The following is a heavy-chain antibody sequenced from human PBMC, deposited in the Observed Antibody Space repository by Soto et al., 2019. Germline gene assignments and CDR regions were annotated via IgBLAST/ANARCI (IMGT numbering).Heavy chain of an antibody. Sequence: GGSLRLSCAASGFTVSSNYMSWARQAPGKGLEWVSVIYSGGSTYYADSVKGRFTISRDNSKNTLYLQMNSLGAEDTDVYYCARESATVTTHWYFDLWGRGTLVTVSS. CDR1: GFTVSSNY. CDR3: ARESATVTTHWYFDL. D-gene: IGHD4-17*01. CDR2: IYSGGST. J-gene: IGHJ2*01. V-gene: IGHV3-53*01.